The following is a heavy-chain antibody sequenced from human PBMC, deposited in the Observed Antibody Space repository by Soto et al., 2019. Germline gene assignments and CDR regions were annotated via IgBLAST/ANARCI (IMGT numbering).Heavy chain of an antibody. CDR3: AKVAYYYDSSGYYLDY. D-gene: IGHD3-22*01. J-gene: IGHJ4*02. Sequence: PGVSLRLSCAASGFTFDDYTMHWVRQAPGKGLEWVSLISWDGGSTYYADSVKGRFTISRDNSKNSLYLQMNSLRTEDTALYYCAKVAYYYDSSGYYLDYWGQGTLVTVSS. CDR2: ISWDGGST. CDR1: GFTFDDYT. V-gene: IGHV3-43*01.